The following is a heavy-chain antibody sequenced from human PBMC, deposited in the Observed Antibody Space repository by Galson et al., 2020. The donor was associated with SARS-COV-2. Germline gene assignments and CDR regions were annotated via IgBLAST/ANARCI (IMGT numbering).Heavy chain of an antibody. J-gene: IGHJ5*01. D-gene: IGHD2-15*01. CDR3: ARGSWWLIDS. CDR1: GFTFTSAW. V-gene: IGHV3-15*01. CDR2: IKSKADGGTT. Sequence: GGSLRLSCAASGFTFTSAWMSWVRQAPGKGLEWVGRIKSKADGGTTEYAAPVNGRFTISRDDSKNTLDLQMNSLKIEDTALYYCARGSWWLIDSWGQGTLVTVFS.